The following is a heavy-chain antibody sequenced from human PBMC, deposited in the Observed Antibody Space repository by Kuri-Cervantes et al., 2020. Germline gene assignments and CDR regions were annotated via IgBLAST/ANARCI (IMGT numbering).Heavy chain of an antibody. D-gene: IGHD2-15*01. V-gene: IGHV1-69*13. CDR2: IIPIFGTA. Sequence: SVKVSCKASGGTFSSYAISWVRQAPGQGLEWMGGIIPIFGTANYAQKFQGRVTITADESTSTAYTELSSLRSEDTAVYYCATGVVAATPGFVYWGQGTLVTVSS. CDR1: GGTFSSYA. J-gene: IGHJ4*02. CDR3: ATGVVAATPGFVY.